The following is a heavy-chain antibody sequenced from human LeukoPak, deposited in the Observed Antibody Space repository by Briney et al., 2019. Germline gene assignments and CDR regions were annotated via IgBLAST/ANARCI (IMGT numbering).Heavy chain of an antibody. CDR2: IYYSGST. Sequence: SETLSLTCTVSGGSISSSPYYWGWIRQPPGKGLEWIGSIYYSGSTYYNPSLKSRVTISVDTSKNQFSLKLSSVTAADTAVCYCARATWFGELSWFDPWGQGTLVTVSS. CDR1: GGSISSSPYY. CDR3: ARATWFGELSWFDP. J-gene: IGHJ5*02. V-gene: IGHV4-39*07. D-gene: IGHD3-10*01.